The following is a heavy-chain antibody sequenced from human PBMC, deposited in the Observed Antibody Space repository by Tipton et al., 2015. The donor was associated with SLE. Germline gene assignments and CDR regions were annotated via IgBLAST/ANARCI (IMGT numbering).Heavy chain of an antibody. CDR1: GGPINSYY. J-gene: IGHJ5*02. CDR3: ARQAEYSDSSGFWFDP. D-gene: IGHD6-6*01. V-gene: IGHV4-59*08. CDR2: VYENRYT. Sequence: TLSLTCSVSGGPINSYYWSWIRQPPGKGLEWIAYVYENRYTDYNPSLKSRVTISLDTSKNQVSLRLTSVTAADTAIYYCARQAEYSDSSGFWFDPWGQGTLVIVSS.